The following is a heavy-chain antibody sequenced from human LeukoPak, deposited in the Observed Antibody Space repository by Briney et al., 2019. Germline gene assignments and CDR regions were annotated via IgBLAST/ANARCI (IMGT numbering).Heavy chain of an antibody. Sequence: ASVKVSCKASGYTFTSYAMNWVRQAPGQGLEWMGWINTNTGNPTYAQGFTGRFAFSLDTSVSTAYLQISSLKAEDTAVYYCARPYDYGDYWDAFDIWGQGTMVTVSS. J-gene: IGHJ3*02. V-gene: IGHV7-4-1*02. CDR2: INTNTGNP. CDR1: GYTFTSYA. CDR3: ARPYDYGDYWDAFDI. D-gene: IGHD4-17*01.